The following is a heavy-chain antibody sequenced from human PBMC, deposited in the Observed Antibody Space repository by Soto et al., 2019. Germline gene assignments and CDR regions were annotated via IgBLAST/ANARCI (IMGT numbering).Heavy chain of an antibody. CDR3: ARGWRDSSGYYYRY. Sequence: QVQLVQSGAEVKKPGSSVKVSCKASGGTISNYAISWVRQAPGQGLEWMGGIIPIFTTANYAQKFQGRVTITADESTSAVYMELSSLRSEDTAVYYCARGWRDSSGYYYRYWGQGTRVTVSS. J-gene: IGHJ4*02. CDR2: IIPIFTTA. V-gene: IGHV1-69*12. CDR1: GGTISNYA. D-gene: IGHD3-22*01.